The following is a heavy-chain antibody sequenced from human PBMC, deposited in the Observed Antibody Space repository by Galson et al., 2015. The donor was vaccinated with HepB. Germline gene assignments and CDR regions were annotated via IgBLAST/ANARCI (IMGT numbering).Heavy chain of an antibody. CDR3: AKGDVWGSAARNYGMDV. Sequence: SLRLSCAASGFTFSYYAMTWVRQAPGKGLEWVSSISGGGVTTHYADSGKGRFTVSRDNAKKTLYLRTNSLRAEDTAVYYCAKGDVWGSAARNYGMDVWGQGTTVTVSS. V-gene: IGHV3-23*01. CDR2: ISGGGVTT. D-gene: IGHD3-16*01. J-gene: IGHJ6*02. CDR1: GFTFSYYA.